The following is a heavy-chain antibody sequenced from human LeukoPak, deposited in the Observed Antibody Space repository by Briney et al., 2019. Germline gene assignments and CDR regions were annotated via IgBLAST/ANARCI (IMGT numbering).Heavy chain of an antibody. CDR1: GGSISSYY. V-gene: IGHV4-59*08. Sequence: PAETLSLTCTASGGSISSYYWSWIRQPPGKGLEWVGYIYDSGSTKYNPSLKSRVTISVDTSKNPCSLKLSSVTAANTAVYYWARHLITMVRGVIYDAFDIWGQGTMVTVSS. J-gene: IGHJ3*02. D-gene: IGHD3-10*01. CDR3: ARHLITMVRGVIYDAFDI. CDR2: IYDSGST.